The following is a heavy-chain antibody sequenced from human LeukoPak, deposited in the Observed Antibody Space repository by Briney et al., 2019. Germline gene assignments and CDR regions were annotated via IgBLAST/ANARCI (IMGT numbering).Heavy chain of an antibody. D-gene: IGHD1-7*01. CDR2: ISAYNGNT. CDR1: GYTFTSYG. J-gene: IGHJ4*02. CDR3: ARDPEDNWNSPLLPFDY. V-gene: IGHV1-18*01. Sequence: GASVKVSCKASGYTFTSYGISWVRQAPGQGLEWMGWISAYNGNTNYAQKLQGRVTMTTDTSTSTAYMELRSLRSDDTAVYYCARDPEDNWNSPLLPFDYWGQGTLVTVSS.